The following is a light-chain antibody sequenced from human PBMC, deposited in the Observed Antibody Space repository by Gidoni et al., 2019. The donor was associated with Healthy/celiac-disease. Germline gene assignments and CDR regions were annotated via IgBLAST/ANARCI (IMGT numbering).Light chain of an antibody. CDR3: AAWDDSLNGYV. J-gene: IGLJ1*01. CDR1: SSTIGSNT. CDR2: SNN. V-gene: IGLV1-44*01. Sequence: QSVLPHPPSASGTPGPRVTISCSGSSSTIGSNTGNWYQQLPGTAPKLLIYSNNQRPAGVPDRFSGSKSGTSASRAISGLQSEDEADYYCAAWDDSLNGYVFGTGTKVTVL.